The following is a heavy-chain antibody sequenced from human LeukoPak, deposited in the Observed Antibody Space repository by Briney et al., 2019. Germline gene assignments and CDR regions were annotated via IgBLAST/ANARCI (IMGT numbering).Heavy chain of an antibody. Sequence: GGSLRLSCAASGFTFSTFAMIWVRQPPGKGLEWVSSIFPSGGEIHYADSVKGRFTISRDNSKNTLYLQMNSLRAEDTAVYYCAKDHGDSSGWQIDSWGQGTLVTVSS. D-gene: IGHD6-19*01. CDR2: IFPSGGEI. CDR1: GFTFSTFA. J-gene: IGHJ4*02. V-gene: IGHV3-23*01. CDR3: AKDHGDSSGWQIDS.